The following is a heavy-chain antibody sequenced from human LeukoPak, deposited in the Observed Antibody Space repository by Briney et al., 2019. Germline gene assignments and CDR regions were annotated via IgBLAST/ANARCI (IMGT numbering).Heavy chain of an antibody. Sequence: SETLSLTCAVYGGSFSGYYWSWIRQPPGKGLEWIGEINHSGSTNYNPSLKSRVTISVDTSKNQFSLKLSSVAAADTAVYYCARRRIAVAGSPLWFDPWGQGTLVTVSS. D-gene: IGHD6-19*01. J-gene: IGHJ5*02. CDR1: GGSFSGYY. CDR3: ARRRIAVAGSPLWFDP. CDR2: INHSGST. V-gene: IGHV4-34*01.